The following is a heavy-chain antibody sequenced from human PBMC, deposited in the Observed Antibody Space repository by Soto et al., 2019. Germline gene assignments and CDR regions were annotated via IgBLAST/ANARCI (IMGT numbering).Heavy chain of an antibody. CDR2: ISYDGINK. D-gene: IGHD1-1*01. CDR1: GFTFSSYG. CDR3: ATSMYNWNDGFFDY. Sequence: QVQLVESGGGVVQPGRSLRLSCAASGFTFSSYGMHWVRQAPGKGLEWVAIISYDGINKYYANSVKGRFTISRDNSKNTLYLQMNSLRAEETAVYYCATSMYNWNDGFFDYWGQGTLVTVSS. J-gene: IGHJ4*02. V-gene: IGHV3-30*03.